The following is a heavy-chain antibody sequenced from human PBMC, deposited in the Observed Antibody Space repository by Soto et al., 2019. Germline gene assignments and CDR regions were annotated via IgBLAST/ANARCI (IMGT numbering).Heavy chain of an antibody. CDR1: GFTFSSYA. V-gene: IGHV3-23*01. CDR3: AMAYSSSWPNDWFDP. Sequence: EVQLLESGGGWLQPGGSLRLSCAASGFTFSSYAMNWVRQAPGKGLEWVSGITGSGAGSYYSDSVKGRFTISRDHSKSTRYLQMNSLRAEGTAVDYSAMAYSSSWPNDWFDPWGQGKVVTVSS. J-gene: IGHJ5*02. CDR2: ITGSGAGS. D-gene: IGHD6-13*01.